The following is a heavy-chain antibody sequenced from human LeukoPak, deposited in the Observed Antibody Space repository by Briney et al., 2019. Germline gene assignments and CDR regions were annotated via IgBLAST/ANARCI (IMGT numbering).Heavy chain of an antibody. CDR2: ISTDGSST. CDR1: GFSFSSYW. Sequence: GGSLRLSCAASGFSFSSYWMHWVRQAPGKGLLWVSRISTDGSSTSYADSVKGRFTISRDNAKNSLYLQMNSLRAEDTAVYYCARGGRFLEAHWFDPWGQGTLVTVSS. J-gene: IGHJ5*02. D-gene: IGHD3-3*01. V-gene: IGHV3-74*01. CDR3: ARGGRFLEAHWFDP.